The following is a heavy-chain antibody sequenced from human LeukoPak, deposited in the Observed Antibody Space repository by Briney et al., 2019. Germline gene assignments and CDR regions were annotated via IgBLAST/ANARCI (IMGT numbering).Heavy chain of an antibody. CDR3: ARVGQYYDFWSGFDF. J-gene: IGHJ4*02. V-gene: IGHV3-23*01. D-gene: IGHD3-3*01. CDR1: GFTFSAYA. Sequence: GGSLRLSCAASGFTFSAYAMTWVCQAPGKGLEWVSIIRGNGGGTYYADSVKGRFNIFRDNSENTLYLQMNSLRVDDTAVYYCARVGQYYDFWSGFDFWGQGALVIVSS. CDR2: IRGNGGGT.